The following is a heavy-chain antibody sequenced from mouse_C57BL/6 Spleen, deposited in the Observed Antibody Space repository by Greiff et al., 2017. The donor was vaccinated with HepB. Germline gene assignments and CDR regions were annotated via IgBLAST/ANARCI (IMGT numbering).Heavy chain of an antibody. CDR2: IDPETGGT. J-gene: IGHJ2*01. CDR1: GYTSTDYD. V-gene: IGHV1-15*01. Sequence: VQLQQSGAELVRPGASVTLSCKASGYTSTDYDMHWVKQTPVHGLEWIGAIDPETGGTAYNQKFKGKAILTADKSSSTAYMELRSLTSEDSAVYYCTSFHYFDYWGQGTTLTVSS. CDR3: TSFHYFDY.